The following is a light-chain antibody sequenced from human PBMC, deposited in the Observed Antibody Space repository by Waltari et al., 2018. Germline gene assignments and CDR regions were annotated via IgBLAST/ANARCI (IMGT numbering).Light chain of an antibody. Sequence: EIVMTQSPANMSVSPGERATRSCRASQSVSSNLAWYQQKRGQAPRLLIYGASTRAAGIPARFSGSGSGTEFTLTISSLQSEDFAVYYCQHYNNWPHWTFGQGTKVEIK. CDR3: QHYNNWPHWT. CDR1: QSVSSN. V-gene: IGKV3-15*01. CDR2: GAS. J-gene: IGKJ1*01.